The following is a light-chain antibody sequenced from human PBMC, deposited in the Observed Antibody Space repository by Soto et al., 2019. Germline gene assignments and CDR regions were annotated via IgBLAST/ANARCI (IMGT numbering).Light chain of an antibody. CDR1: QIVLYSSNNKNY. V-gene: IGKV4-1*01. J-gene: IGKJ1*01. CDR3: QQYYSTPRE. Sequence: DIPLAQSPDSLAVSLGERATINFKSSQIVLYSSNNKNYLAWYQQKPGQPPKLLIYWGSTRESGVPERFSGSGSGTDFTLTISSLQAEDVAVYYCQQYYSTPRELGQGTTVYIK. CDR2: WGS.